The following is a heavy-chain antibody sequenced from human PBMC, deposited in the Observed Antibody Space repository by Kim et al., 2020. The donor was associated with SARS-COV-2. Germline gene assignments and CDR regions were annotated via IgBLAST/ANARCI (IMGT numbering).Heavy chain of an antibody. D-gene: IGHD3-3*01. CDR2: IRGKSYGGTA. CDR1: GFNFGEYA. J-gene: IGHJ4*02. V-gene: IGHV3-49*04. Sequence: GGSLRLSFATSGFNFGEYAINWVRQAPGKGLEWVVFIRGKSYGGTADYAASVKGRFFISRDDSKGTAYPQLTSLKSEDTGVYFCTRSTHLRIFGEAFGFDYWGQGTLVTVSP. CDR3: TRSTHLRIFGEAFGFDY.